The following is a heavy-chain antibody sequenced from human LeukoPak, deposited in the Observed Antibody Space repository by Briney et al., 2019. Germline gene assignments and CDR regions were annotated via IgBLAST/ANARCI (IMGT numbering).Heavy chain of an antibody. V-gene: IGHV3-33*01. CDR1: RVTFSRYV. CDR2: IWYDGSDK. Sequence: GGSLRLSCAASRVTFSRYVMNSVRQAPGKGLEWVAVIWYDGSDKYYADSVKGRFTISRDNSKNTLYLQMNSLRAEDTAVYYCTRGSVPRDSDYEPTYYYGMDVWGQGTTVTVSS. D-gene: IGHD4-11*01. J-gene: IGHJ6*02. CDR3: TRGSVPRDSDYEPTYYYGMDV.